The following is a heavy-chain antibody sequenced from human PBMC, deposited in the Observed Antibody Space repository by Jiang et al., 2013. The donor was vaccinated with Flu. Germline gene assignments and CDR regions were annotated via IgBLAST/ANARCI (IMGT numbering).Heavy chain of an antibody. J-gene: IGHJ6*02. V-gene: IGHV2-70*01. CDR2: IDWDDDK. Sequence: KPTQTLTLTCTFSGFSLSTSGMCVSWIRQPPGKALEWLALIDWDDDKYYSTSLKTRLTISKDTSKNQVVLTMTNMDPVDTATYYCARMEGFGGNYGMDVWGQGTTVTVSS. CDR3: ARMEGFGGNYGMDV. CDR1: GFSLSTSGMC. D-gene: IGHD3-10*01.